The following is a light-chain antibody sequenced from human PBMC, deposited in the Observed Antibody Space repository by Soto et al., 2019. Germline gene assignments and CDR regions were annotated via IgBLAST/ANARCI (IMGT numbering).Light chain of an antibody. CDR3: QQYNPYSPWT. CDR1: QPISTY. CDR2: KAT. V-gene: IGKV1-5*03. Sequence: DIQMTQSPSSLSASVGDRVTITCRASQPISTYLNWYQQKPGKAPKLLIYKATNLQSGVPSRFSGSGSGTDFTLTISGLQPDDFATYYCQQYNPYSPWTFGQGTKVDIK. J-gene: IGKJ1*01.